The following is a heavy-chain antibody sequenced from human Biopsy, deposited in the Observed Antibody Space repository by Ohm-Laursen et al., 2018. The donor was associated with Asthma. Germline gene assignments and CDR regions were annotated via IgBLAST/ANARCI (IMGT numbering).Heavy chain of an antibody. CDR1: GHTFINYA. Sequence: SVKVSCKASGHTFINYAIHWVRQAPGQRLEWMGWINAGNGNTKYSQKFQGRVTITRDTSASTAYMDLSSLRSEDTAVYYCARDAWELQKPYAYYFDYWGQGTLVTVSS. D-gene: IGHD1-26*01. CDR3: ARDAWELQKPYAYYFDY. CDR2: INAGNGNT. V-gene: IGHV1-3*01. J-gene: IGHJ4*02.